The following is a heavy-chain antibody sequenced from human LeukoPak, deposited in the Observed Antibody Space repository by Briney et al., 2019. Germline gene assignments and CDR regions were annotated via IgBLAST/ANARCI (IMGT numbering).Heavy chain of an antibody. CDR3: ARGATYSNYVCNY. Sequence: GGSLRPSCAASGFTVSSNYMSWVRQAPGKGLEWVSVIYSGGSTYYADSVKGRFTISRDNSKNTLYLQMNSLRAEDTAVYYCARGATYSNYVCNYWGQGTLVTVSS. D-gene: IGHD4-11*01. CDR1: GFTVSSNY. J-gene: IGHJ4*02. V-gene: IGHV3-53*05. CDR2: IYSGGST.